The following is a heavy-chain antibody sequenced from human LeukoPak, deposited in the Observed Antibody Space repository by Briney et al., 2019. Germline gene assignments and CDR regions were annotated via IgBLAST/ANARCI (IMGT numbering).Heavy chain of an antibody. Sequence: SETLSLTCTVSGGSISSTTYYWGWIRQPRGKGLEWIGSIYYSGSTYYNPSLKSRVTISVDTFKNQFSLKLSSVTAADTAVYYCAREIVVVTPYYYYYMDVWGKGTTVTVSS. CDR3: AREIVVVTPYYYYYMDV. J-gene: IGHJ6*03. CDR1: GGSISSTTYY. D-gene: IGHD2-21*02. V-gene: IGHV4-39*07. CDR2: IYYSGST.